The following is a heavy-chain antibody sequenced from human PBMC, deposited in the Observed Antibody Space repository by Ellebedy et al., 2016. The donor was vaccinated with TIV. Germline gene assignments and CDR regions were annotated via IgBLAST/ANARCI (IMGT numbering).Heavy chain of an antibody. CDR1: GFTFSSYA. CDR3: AKDTNGANSPVDY. Sequence: GESLKISCAASGFTFSSYAMSWVRQAPDKGLDWVSAISGSGGSTYYADSVKGRFTISRDNSKNTLHLQMNSLRAEDTAVYYCAKDTNGANSPVDYWGQGTLVTVSS. V-gene: IGHV3-23*01. D-gene: IGHD1-1*01. CDR2: ISGSGGST. J-gene: IGHJ4*02.